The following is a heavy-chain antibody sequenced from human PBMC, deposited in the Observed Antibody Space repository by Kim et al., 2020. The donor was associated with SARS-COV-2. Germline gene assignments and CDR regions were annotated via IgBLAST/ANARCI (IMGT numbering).Heavy chain of an antibody. CDR3: ARGLPVSSGYFYFDL. CDR2: SRSRPRGQTT. D-gene: IGHD3-9*01. J-gene: IGHJ2*01. Sequence: GGSLRLSCTPSGFISSDYYMDWVRQVPGKGLEWVGRSRSRPRGQTTEYAASVDGRFTISRDDSKNSVYLQMNSPNIEDTAGYHCARGLPVSSGYFYFDLWGRGTLVTVSS. V-gene: IGHV3-72*01. CDR1: GFISSDYY.